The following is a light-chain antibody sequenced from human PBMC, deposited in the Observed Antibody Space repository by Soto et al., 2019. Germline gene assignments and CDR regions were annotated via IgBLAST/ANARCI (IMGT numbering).Light chain of an antibody. CDR1: SSNIGAIYY. CDR3: QSYDISLSGWV. Sequence: QSVLTQPPSVSGAPGQRVTISCTGSSSNIGAIYYVHWYQQLPGTAPKLLIYGNSNRPSGVPDRFSGSKSGTSASLAITGLQAEDEADYYCQSYDISLSGWVFGGGTKLTVL. V-gene: IGLV1-40*01. CDR2: GNS. J-gene: IGLJ3*02.